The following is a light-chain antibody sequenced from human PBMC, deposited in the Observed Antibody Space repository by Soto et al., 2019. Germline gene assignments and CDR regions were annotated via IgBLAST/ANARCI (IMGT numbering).Light chain of an antibody. J-gene: IGKJ2*01. V-gene: IGKV3-20*01. CDR2: GAS. Sequence: EIVLTQSPGTLSLSPGERATLSCRASQSVSSSYLAWYQQKPGQAPRLLIYGASSRATGIPDRFSGSGSGTDFKLTISRLEPEDFAVYYCQQYGSSPTFGQGTKLEIK. CDR1: QSVSSSY. CDR3: QQYGSSPT.